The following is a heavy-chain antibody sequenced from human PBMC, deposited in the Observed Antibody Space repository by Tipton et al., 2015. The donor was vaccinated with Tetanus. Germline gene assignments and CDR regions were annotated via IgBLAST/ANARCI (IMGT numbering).Heavy chain of an antibody. CDR1: GGSISSGGYY. J-gene: IGHJ3*02. CDR3: ARGRYYYDSSGYWDAFDI. V-gene: IGHV4-31*03. Sequence: TLSLTCTVSGGSISSGGYYWSWIRQHPGKGLEWIGYIYYSGSTYYNPSLKSRVTISVDTSKNQFSLKLSSVTAADTAVYYCARGRYYYDSSGYWDAFDIWGQGTMVTVSS. CDR2: IYYSGST. D-gene: IGHD3-22*01.